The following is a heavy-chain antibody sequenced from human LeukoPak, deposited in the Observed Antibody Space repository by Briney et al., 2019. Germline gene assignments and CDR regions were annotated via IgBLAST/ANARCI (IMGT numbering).Heavy chain of an antibody. Sequence: ASVKVSCKASGGTFSSYAISRVRQAPGQGLEWMGGIIPIFGTANYAQKLQGRVTMTTDTSTSTAYMELRSLRSDDTAVYYCARDLDYPTNWFDPWGQGTLVTVPS. CDR2: IIPIFGTA. D-gene: IGHD3-16*01. CDR3: ARDLDYPTNWFDP. V-gene: IGHV1-69*05. J-gene: IGHJ5*02. CDR1: GGTFSSYA.